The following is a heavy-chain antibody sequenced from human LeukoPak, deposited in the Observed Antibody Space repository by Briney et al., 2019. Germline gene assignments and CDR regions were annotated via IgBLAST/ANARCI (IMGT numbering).Heavy chain of an antibody. CDR2: MNPNSGNT. V-gene: IGHV1-8*02. Sequence: ASVKVSCKASGYTFTGYYMHWVRQAPGQGLEWMGWMNPNSGNTGYAQKFQGRVTMTRNTSISTAYMELSSLRSEDTAVYYCAVGYYDFWSGYYDYWGQGTLVTVSS. J-gene: IGHJ4*02. D-gene: IGHD3-3*01. CDR3: AVGYYDFWSGYYDY. CDR1: GYTFTGYY.